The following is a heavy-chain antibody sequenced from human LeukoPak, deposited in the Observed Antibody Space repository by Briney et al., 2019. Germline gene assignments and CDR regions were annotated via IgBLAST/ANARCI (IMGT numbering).Heavy chain of an antibody. CDR2: ISSSSYI. V-gene: IGHV3-21*01. Sequence: GGSLRLSCAASGFTFSSYSMNWVRQAPGKGLEWVPSISSSSYIYYADSVKGRFTISRDNAKNSLYLQMNSLRAEDTAVYYCASLYYYGSGSSPFDYWGQGTLVTVSS. CDR1: GFTFSSYS. J-gene: IGHJ4*02. D-gene: IGHD3-10*01. CDR3: ASLYYYGSGSSPFDY.